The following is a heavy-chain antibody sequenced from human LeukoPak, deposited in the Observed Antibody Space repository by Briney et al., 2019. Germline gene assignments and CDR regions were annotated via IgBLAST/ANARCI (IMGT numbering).Heavy chain of an antibody. J-gene: IGHJ4*02. Sequence: ASLKVSCKASGYTFTSYDINWVRQVTGQGLEWMAWMNPNSGNTGYAQKFQGRVTMTRNTSISTAYMELSSLRSEDTAVYYCAMGIAAGNTPVDYWGQGTLVTVSS. D-gene: IGHD6-13*01. CDR1: GYTFTSYD. CDR2: MNPNSGNT. CDR3: AMGIAAGNTPVDY. V-gene: IGHV1-8*01.